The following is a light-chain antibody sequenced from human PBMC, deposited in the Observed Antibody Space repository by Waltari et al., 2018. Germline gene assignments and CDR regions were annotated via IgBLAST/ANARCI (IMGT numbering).Light chain of an antibody. CDR1: QNISSW. CDR2: KTS. V-gene: IGKV1-5*03. J-gene: IGKJ2*01. Sequence: DIQMTQSPSTLSASAGDRVTITCRASQNISSWLAWFQQKPGKAPKLLIYKTSTLQSGVPSRFRGGGSGTEFTVTISSLQPEDFATYYCQQYYRYPVTFGQGTKVDIK. CDR3: QQYYRYPVT.